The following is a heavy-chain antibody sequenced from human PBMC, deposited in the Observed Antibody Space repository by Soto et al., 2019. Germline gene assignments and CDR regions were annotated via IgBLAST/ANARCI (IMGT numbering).Heavy chain of an antibody. CDR1: GGSFSGYY. Sequence: QVQLQQWGAGLLKPSETLSLTCAVYGGSFSGYYWSWIRQPPGKGLEWIGEINHSGSTNYNPSLNSRVTISVDTSKTQFSLKLSSVTAADTAVYYCARGGLGGYYDFWSGYFSSSFDYWGQGTLVTVSS. CDR3: ARGGLGGYYDFWSGYFSSSFDY. J-gene: IGHJ4*02. CDR2: INHSGST. V-gene: IGHV4-34*01. D-gene: IGHD3-3*01.